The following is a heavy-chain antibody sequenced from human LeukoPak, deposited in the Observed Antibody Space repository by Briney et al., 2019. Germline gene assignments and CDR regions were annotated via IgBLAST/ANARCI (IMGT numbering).Heavy chain of an antibody. CDR2: INPNSGGT. Sequence: GASVKVSCKASGYTFTGYYMHWVRQAPGQGLEWMGWINPNSGGTNYAQKFQGRVTMTRDTSMSTAYMELSRLRSDCTAVYYCAQGDMITFGGVIVSLHFDYWGQGTLVTVSS. CDR3: AQGDMITFGGVIVSLHFDY. CDR1: GYTFTGYY. D-gene: IGHD3-16*02. J-gene: IGHJ4*02. V-gene: IGHV1-2*02.